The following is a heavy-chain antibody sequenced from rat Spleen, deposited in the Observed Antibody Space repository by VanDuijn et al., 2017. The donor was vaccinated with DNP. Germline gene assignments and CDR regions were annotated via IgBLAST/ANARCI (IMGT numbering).Heavy chain of an antibody. J-gene: IGHJ2*01. Sequence: EVQLVESGGGLVQPGRSLKLSCAVSGFTFSNYYMAWVRQAPTKGLEWVAYIGSDGYAPYYGDSVKGRFAISRDNAKSTLYLQMNSLRSDDMATYYCARWNSGHFDYWGQGVMVPVSS. CDR2: IGSDGYAP. CDR1: GFTFSNYY. D-gene: IGHD4-3*01. CDR3: ARWNSGHFDY. V-gene: IGHV5-22*01.